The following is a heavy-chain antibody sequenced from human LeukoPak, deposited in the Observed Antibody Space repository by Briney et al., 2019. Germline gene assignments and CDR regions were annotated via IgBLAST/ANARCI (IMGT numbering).Heavy chain of an antibody. Sequence: AGSLRLSCGASAFTFSGYGMHWVRQAPGKGLEWVAVIWYDGSNKYYADSVKGRFTISRDNSKNTLYPQMNSLRAEDTAVYYCARGQGLPQTNYYYGLDVWGQGTTVTVSS. CDR2: IWYDGSNK. D-gene: IGHD5-18*01. J-gene: IGHJ6*02. CDR3: ARGQGLPQTNYYYGLDV. V-gene: IGHV3-33*01. CDR1: AFTFSGYG.